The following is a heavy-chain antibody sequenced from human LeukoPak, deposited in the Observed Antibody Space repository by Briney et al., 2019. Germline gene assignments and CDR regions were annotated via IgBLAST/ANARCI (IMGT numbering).Heavy chain of an antibody. CDR3: ASSVEMATINFDY. J-gene: IGHJ4*02. V-gene: IGHV1-69*05. D-gene: IGHD5-24*01. CDR1: GGTFSSYA. CDR2: IIPIFGTA. Sequence: SVKVSCRASGGTFSSYAISWVRQAPGQGLKWMGRIIPIFGTANYAQKFQGRVTITTDESTSTAYMELSSLRSEDTAVYYCASSVEMATINFDYWGQGTLVTVSS.